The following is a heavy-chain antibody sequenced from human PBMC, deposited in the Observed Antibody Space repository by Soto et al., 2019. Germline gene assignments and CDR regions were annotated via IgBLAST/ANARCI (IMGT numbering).Heavy chain of an antibody. D-gene: IGHD6-19*01. J-gene: IGHJ3*02. Sequence: PGGSLRLSCAASGFTFSSYGMHWVRQAPGKGLEWVAVISYDGSNKYYADSVKGRFTISRDNSKNTLYLQMNSLRAEDTAVYYCANSGWYLSGAFDIWGQGKMVTVSS. CDR2: ISYDGSNK. CDR3: ANSGWYLSGAFDI. V-gene: IGHV3-30*18. CDR1: GFTFSSYG.